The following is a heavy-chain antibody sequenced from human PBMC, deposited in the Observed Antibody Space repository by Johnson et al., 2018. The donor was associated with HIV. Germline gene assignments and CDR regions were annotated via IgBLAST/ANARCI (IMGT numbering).Heavy chain of an antibody. V-gene: IGHV3-15*01. CDR3: ARCYYDSGGYADAFDI. CDR2: IKSKTDGGTT. D-gene: IGHD3-22*01. J-gene: IGHJ3*02. Sequence: VQLVESGGGLVKPGGSLRLSCAASGFTFSNAWMSWVRQAPGKGLERVGRIKSKTDGGTTDYAAPVKGRFTISIDDSKNTLYLQMNSLKTEDTAVYYCARCYYDSGGYADAFDIWGQGTMVTVPS. CDR1: GFTFSNAW.